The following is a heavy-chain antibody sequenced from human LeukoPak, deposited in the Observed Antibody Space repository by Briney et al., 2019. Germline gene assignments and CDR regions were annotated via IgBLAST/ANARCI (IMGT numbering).Heavy chain of an antibody. D-gene: IGHD5-12*01. CDR3: ASVGGGYDSDGGY. CDR2: INPSGGRT. CDR1: GYTFTNYY. J-gene: IGHJ4*02. V-gene: IGHV1-46*01. Sequence: ASVKVSCKASGYTFTNYYMHWVRQAPGRGLEWIGIINPSGGRTSYAQKFQGRVTVTSDASTKTVYMELTSLRSEDTAVYYCASVGGGYDSDGGYWGQGTLVTVSS.